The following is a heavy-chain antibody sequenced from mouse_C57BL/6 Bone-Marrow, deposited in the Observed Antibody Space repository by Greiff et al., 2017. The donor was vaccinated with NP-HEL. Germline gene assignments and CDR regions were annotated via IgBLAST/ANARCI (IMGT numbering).Heavy chain of an antibody. Sequence: VQLQESGPELVKPGASVTISCKASGYAFSSSWMNWVKQRPGKGLEWIGRIYPGDGDTNYNGKFKGKATLTADKSSSTAYMQLSSLTSEDSAVYFCARSGGGWYFDVWGTGTTVTVSS. CDR3: ARSGGGWYFDV. CDR1: GYAFSSSW. D-gene: IGHD3-1*01. V-gene: IGHV1-82*01. J-gene: IGHJ1*03. CDR2: IYPGDGDT.